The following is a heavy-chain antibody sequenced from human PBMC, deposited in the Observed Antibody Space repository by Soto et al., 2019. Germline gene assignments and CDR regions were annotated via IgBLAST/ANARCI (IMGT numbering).Heavy chain of an antibody. Sequence: EVQLVESGGGLIQRGGSLKLSRAASGFTLSSYCLNWVPQAPRKGLEWVSYISGSSNTIYYAEFVKGRFTISRDNAKNSLYLQMNSLRDEDTAVYFCARGFDLQYGMDVWGQGTTVTVSS. CDR2: ISGSSNTI. D-gene: IGHD3-10*01. CDR1: GFTLSSYC. CDR3: ARGFDLQYGMDV. V-gene: IGHV3-48*02. J-gene: IGHJ6*02.